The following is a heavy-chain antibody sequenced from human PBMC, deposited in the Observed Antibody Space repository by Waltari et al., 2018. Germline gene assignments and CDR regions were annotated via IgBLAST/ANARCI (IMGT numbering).Heavy chain of an antibody. CDR2: VGTVGDT. CDR3: VRGGSDAFDI. V-gene: IGHV3-13*01. Sequence: EVQLVESGGALVQPGGSLGLSCAASGFNIATYDMHWVRQVTGKGLEWVSAVGTVGDTLYSGSVKGRFTISRENVKNSLYLQMNSLRAGDTAVYYCVRGGSDAFDIWGQGTMVTVSS. D-gene: IGHD3-16*01. J-gene: IGHJ3*02. CDR1: GFNIATYD.